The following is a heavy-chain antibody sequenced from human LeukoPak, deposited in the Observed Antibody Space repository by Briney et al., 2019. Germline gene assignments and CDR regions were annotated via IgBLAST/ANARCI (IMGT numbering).Heavy chain of an antibody. D-gene: IGHD4-17*01. CDR2: IMPLFGTA. J-gene: IGHJ5*02. Sequence: SVKVSCKTPGGTFNNSAISWVRQAPGQGLEWLGGIMPLFGTAGYAQKFQGRVTITKDEPTRTVYLELTSLTSDDTAVYYCARDVHGDYGSGWFDPWGQGTLVSVSS. V-gene: IGHV1-69*05. CDR3: ARDVHGDYGSGWFDP. CDR1: GGTFNNSA.